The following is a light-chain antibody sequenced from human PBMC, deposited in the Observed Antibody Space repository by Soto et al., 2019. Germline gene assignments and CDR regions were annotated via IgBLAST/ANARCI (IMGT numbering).Light chain of an antibody. V-gene: IGKV3-20*01. J-gene: IGKJ1*01. Sequence: EIVLPQPPGTLSLSPVERATLSCRATESISSSYLAWYQQTPGQAPRLLIYGASSRATGIPDRFSGSGSGTDFTLPISRLEPEEFAVYDCQQYGSSGTVGQGTKVEIK. CDR3: QQYGSSGT. CDR2: GAS. CDR1: ESISSSY.